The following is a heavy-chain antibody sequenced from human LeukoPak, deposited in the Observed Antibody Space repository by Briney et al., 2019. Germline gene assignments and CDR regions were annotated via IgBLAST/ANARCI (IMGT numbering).Heavy chain of an antibody. CDR2: INPSGGST. CDR1: GYTFTSYY. Sequence: GASVKVSCKASGYTFTSYYMHWVRQAPGQGLEWMGIINPSGGSTSYAQKFQGRVTMTRDTSTSTVYMELSSLRSEDTAVHYCARDSRSIAAAGNLDYWGQGTLVTVSS. CDR3: ARDSRSIAAAGNLDY. J-gene: IGHJ4*02. D-gene: IGHD6-13*01. V-gene: IGHV1-46*01.